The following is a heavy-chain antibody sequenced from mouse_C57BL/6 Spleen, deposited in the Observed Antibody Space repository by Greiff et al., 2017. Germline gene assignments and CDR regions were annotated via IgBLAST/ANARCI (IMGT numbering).Heavy chain of an antibody. J-gene: IGHJ2*01. Sequence: EVKLMESVAELVRPGASVKLSCTASGFNIKNTYMHWVKQRPEQGLEWIGRIDPANGNTKYAPKFLGKATITADTSSNTAYLQLSSQTSEVTAIYYGARSPQTLDSSGPFDYWGQGTTLTVSS. D-gene: IGHD3-2*02. CDR2: IDPANGNT. CDR3: ARSPQTLDSSGPFDY. CDR1: GFNIKNTY. V-gene: IGHV14-3*01.